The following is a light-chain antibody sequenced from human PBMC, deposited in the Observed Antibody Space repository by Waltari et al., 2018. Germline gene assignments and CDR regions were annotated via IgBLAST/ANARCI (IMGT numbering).Light chain of an antibody. CDR2: RDS. J-gene: IGLJ2*01. Sequence: SFELTQPSSVSVSPGQTARITCSGRALPMHYTYWYQHKLGQAPVLVGFRDSERPAGIPERFSGSRSGTTGTLTISGVRAEDEAHYYCQSADADVVAFGPGTKLIV. V-gene: IGLV3-25*03. CDR3: QSADADVVA. CDR1: ALPMHY.